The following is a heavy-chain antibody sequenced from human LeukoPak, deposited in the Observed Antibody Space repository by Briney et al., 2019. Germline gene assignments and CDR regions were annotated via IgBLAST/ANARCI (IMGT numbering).Heavy chain of an antibody. J-gene: IGHJ5*02. CDR1: GGSLSSGGYY. CDR3: ARDGPGSSSWYWFDP. Sequence: SETLSLTCTVSGGSLSSGGYYWSWIRQHPGKGLEWGGYIYYSGSTYYNPSLKSRVTISVDTSKNQFSLKLSSVTAADTAVYYCARDGPGSSSWYWFDPWGQGTLVTVSS. D-gene: IGHD6-13*01. V-gene: IGHV4-31*03. CDR2: IYYSGST.